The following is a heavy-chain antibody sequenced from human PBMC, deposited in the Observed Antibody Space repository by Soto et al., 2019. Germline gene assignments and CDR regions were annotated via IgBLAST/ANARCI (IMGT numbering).Heavy chain of an antibody. CDR3: ARIPGGAARARDYYYYMDV. CDR2: IYYSGST. CDR1: GGSISSYY. V-gene: IGHV4-59*01. Sequence: SETLSLTCTVSGGSISSYYWSWIRQPPGKGLEWIGYIYYSGSTNYNPSLKSRVTISVDTSKNQFSLKLSSVTAADTAVYYCARIPGGAARARDYYYYMDVWGKGTMVTVSS. J-gene: IGHJ6*03. D-gene: IGHD6-6*01.